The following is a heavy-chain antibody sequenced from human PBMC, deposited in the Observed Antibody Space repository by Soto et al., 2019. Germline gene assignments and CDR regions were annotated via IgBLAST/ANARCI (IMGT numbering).Heavy chain of an antibody. V-gene: IGHV1-58*01. D-gene: IGHD6-25*01. J-gene: IGHJ6*02. CDR1: GFTFSSSA. Sequence: QMQLVQSGPEVKKPGTSVKVSCKASGFTFSSSAVQWVRQVRGQRLEWIGWIVVGSGNTNYAQKFQGRVTSTTYRATSTAAMELSSLRSEETAMYYCAADSGLSGGGMDVWGQGTPVTVSS. CDR3: AADSGLSGGGMDV. CDR2: IVVGSGNT.